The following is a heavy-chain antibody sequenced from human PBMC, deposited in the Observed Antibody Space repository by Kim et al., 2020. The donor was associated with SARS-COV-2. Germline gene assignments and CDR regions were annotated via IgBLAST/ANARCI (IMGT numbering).Heavy chain of an antibody. Sequence: GGSLRLSCAASGFNFGLFWVAWVRLAPGKGLEWVATINQDGSEKYYVDSVRGRFSISRDNAEKSLFLQMNSLRVEDTAVYYCARGGPHPLFDYWGQGNLVTVSS. J-gene: IGHJ4*02. CDR1: GFNFGLFW. V-gene: IGHV3-7*03. CDR3: ARGGPHPLFDY. CDR2: INQDGSEK.